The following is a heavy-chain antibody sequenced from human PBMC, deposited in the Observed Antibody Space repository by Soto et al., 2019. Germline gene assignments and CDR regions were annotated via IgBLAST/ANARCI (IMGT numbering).Heavy chain of an antibody. J-gene: IGHJ6*02. CDR2: INPNSGGT. Sequence: QVQLVQSGAEVKKPGASVKVSCKASGYTFTGYYMHWVRQAPGQGLEWMGWINPNSGGTNYAQKLQGRVTMTRDTSISTAYMELSRLRSDDTAVYYCAIHSSRDYYGMDVWGQGTTVTVSS. CDR3: AIHSSRDYYGMDV. CDR1: GYTFTGYY. D-gene: IGHD6-19*01. V-gene: IGHV1-2*02.